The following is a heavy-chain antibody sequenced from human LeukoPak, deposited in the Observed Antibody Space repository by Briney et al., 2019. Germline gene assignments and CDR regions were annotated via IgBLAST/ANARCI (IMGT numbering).Heavy chain of an antibody. CDR3: APRGDIEHSYVYGKWFDP. J-gene: IGHJ5*02. Sequence: SETLSLTCAVYGGSFSAYYWTWIRQPPGKGLEWIGEINHSGSSNYNSSLRSRVTISVDTSYKQLSLRLSSVTAADTAVYYCAPRGDIEHSYVYGKWFDPWGQGTQVTVSS. V-gene: IGHV4-34*01. CDR1: GGSFSAYY. D-gene: IGHD5-18*01. CDR2: INHSGSS.